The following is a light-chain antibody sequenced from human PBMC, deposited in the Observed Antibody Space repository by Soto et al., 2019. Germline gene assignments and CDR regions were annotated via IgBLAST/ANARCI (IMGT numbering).Light chain of an antibody. Sequence: EIVLTQSPGTLSLSPGAQATLSGRASQTVSSRDLAWYQQRPGQAPRLLIYGASSRATGIPDRFSGSGSGTDFTLTISRLEPEEFAVYYCQQYGSSPQTVGKGNKVDIK. CDR2: GAS. V-gene: IGKV3-20*01. CDR1: QTVSSRD. CDR3: QQYGSSPQT. J-gene: IGKJ1*01.